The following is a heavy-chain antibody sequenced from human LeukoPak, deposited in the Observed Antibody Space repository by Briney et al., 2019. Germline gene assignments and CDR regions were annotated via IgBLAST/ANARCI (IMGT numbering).Heavy chain of an antibody. V-gene: IGHV4-38-2*02. CDR1: GYSISSGYY. CDR2: IYHSGST. D-gene: IGHD1-26*01. Sequence: PSETLSLTCTVSGYSISSGYYWGWIRQPPGKGLEWIGSIYHSGSTYYNPSLKSRVTISVDTSKNQFSLKLSSVTAADTAVYYCAREGSLSGYYYYYMDVWGKGNTVTVSS. J-gene: IGHJ6*03. CDR3: AREGSLSGYYYYYMDV.